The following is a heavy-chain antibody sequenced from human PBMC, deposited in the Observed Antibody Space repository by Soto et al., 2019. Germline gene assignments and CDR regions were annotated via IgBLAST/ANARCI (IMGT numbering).Heavy chain of an antibody. D-gene: IGHD3-22*01. CDR1: GGSISSGDYY. CDR2: IYYSGST. CDR3: ARLTYYYDSSGSYIDY. V-gene: IGHV4-30-4*08. Sequence: SETLSLTCTVSGGSISSGDYYWSWIRQPPGKGLEWIGYIYYSGSTYYNPSLKSRVTISVDTSKNQFSLKLSSVTAADTAVYYCARLTYYYDSSGSYIDYWGQGTLVTVSS. J-gene: IGHJ4*02.